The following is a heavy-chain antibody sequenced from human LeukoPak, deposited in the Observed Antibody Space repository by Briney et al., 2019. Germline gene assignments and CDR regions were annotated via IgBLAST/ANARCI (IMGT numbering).Heavy chain of an antibody. Sequence: SGGSLRLSCAASGFTFSSYSMNWVRQAPGKGLEWVSSISGSSSNISYADSVKGRFTISRDNAKNSLYLQMNSLRAEDTAVYYCARDRDYYDSSGYYYVNWGQGTLVTVSS. CDR3: ARDRDYYDSSGYYYVN. J-gene: IGHJ4*02. D-gene: IGHD3-22*01. CDR1: GFTFSSYS. V-gene: IGHV3-21*01. CDR2: ISGSSSNI.